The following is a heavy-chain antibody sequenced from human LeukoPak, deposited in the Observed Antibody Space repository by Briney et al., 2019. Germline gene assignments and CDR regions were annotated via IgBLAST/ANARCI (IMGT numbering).Heavy chain of an antibody. V-gene: IGHV3-7*01. CDR1: GFTFSTYW. D-gene: IGHD5-24*01. J-gene: IGHJ4*02. CDR3: ANGDGFDY. CDR2: IKQDGSET. Sequence: PGGSLRLSCATSGFTFSTYWMSWVRQAPGNGLEWVANIKQDGSETYYADSVKGRFTICRDNAKNSLYLQMDSLRVEDTAVYYCANGDGFDYWGQGTLVIVSS.